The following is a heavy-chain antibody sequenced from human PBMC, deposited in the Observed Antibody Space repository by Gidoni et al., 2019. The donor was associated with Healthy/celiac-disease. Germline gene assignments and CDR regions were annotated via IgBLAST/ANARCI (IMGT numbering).Heavy chain of an antibody. CDR3: ARRDSGYDGPYYYGMDV. Sequence: QVQLQESGPGLVKPSQTLSLTCTVSGGSISSGGYYWSWIRQHPGKGLEWIGYIYYSGSPYYNPSLKSRVTISVDTSKNQFSLKLSSVTAADTAVYYCARRDSGYDGPYYYGMDVWGQGTTVTVSS. V-gene: IGHV4-31*03. CDR1: GGSISSGGYY. J-gene: IGHJ6*02. CDR2: IYYSGSP. D-gene: IGHD5-12*01.